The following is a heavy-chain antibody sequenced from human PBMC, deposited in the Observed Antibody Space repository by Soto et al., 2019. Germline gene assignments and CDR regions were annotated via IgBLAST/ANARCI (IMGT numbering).Heavy chain of an antibody. V-gene: IGHV3-33*05. D-gene: IGHD3-16*01. Sequence: QVQLVESGGGVVQPGTSLRLSCVGSGFTFRSYVIHWVRQAPGKGLEWVALTSYDGSNKDYGDSVKGRFTISRDNSRNTVDLQMDSLRRDDKALYYCARWGTTGGLDVWGQGTLVSVSS. CDR2: TSYDGSNK. J-gene: IGHJ1*01. CDR3: ARWGTTGGLDV. CDR1: GFTFRSYV.